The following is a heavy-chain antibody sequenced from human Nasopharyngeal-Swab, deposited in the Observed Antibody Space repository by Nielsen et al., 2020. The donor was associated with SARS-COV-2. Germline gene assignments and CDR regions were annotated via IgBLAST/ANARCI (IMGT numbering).Heavy chain of an antibody. V-gene: IGHV3-23*01. CDR2: ISISGDTR. Sequence: GESLKISCVASGFIFRNSPMSWVRQAPGKGLEWVSGISISGDTRYYADSVKGRFAISRDNSKNTVYLQMNRLRAEDTAVYYCAKEEVPNDYWGQGTLVTVSS. CDR1: GFIFRNSP. CDR3: AKEEVPNDY. J-gene: IGHJ4*02.